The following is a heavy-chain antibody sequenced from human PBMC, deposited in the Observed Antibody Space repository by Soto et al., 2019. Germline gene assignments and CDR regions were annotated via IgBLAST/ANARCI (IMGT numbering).Heavy chain of an antibody. V-gene: IGHV3-9*01. Sequence: LVVCCTASGFNFDDYAIHSVRQAQGNGLDFVSVTSVNSGSIGYADSVKGRFTISRDNAKNSLYLEMNSLRAEDTALYYCVKDLHGYDFDGSSWYSDYCYGMDFWGQGTMVTVSS. J-gene: IGHJ6*02. CDR1: GFNFDDYA. CDR3: VKDLHGYDFDGSSWYSDYCYGMDF. CDR2: TSVNSGSI. D-gene: IGHD6-13*01.